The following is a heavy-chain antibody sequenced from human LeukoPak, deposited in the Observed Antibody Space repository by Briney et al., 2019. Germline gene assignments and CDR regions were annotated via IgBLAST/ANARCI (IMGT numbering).Heavy chain of an antibody. Sequence: LGESLKISCKGSGYSFTSYWIGWVRQMPGKGLEWMGIIYPGDSDTRYSPSFQGQVTISADKSISTAYLQWSSLKASDTAMYYCARGSYDSSGYPDAFDIWGQGTMVTVSS. D-gene: IGHD3-22*01. CDR2: IYPGDSDT. CDR3: ARGSYDSSGYPDAFDI. V-gene: IGHV5-51*01. J-gene: IGHJ3*02. CDR1: GYSFTSYW.